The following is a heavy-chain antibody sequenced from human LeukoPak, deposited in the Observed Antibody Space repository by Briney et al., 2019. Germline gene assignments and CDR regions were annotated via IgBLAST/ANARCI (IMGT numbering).Heavy chain of an antibody. CDR2: INGDGSST. J-gene: IGHJ4*02. Sequence: GGSLRLSCAASGFTFNTYWMHWVRHAPGKGLVWVSRINGDGSSTTYADSVKGRFTISRDNAKNTLYLQMNSLRAEDTAVYYCARDMEMATISGFDYWGQGTLVTVSS. D-gene: IGHD5-24*01. CDR1: GFTFNTYW. CDR3: ARDMEMATISGFDY. V-gene: IGHV3-74*03.